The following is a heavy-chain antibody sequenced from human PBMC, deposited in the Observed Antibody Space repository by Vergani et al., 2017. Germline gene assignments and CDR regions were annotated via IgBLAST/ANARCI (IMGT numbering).Heavy chain of an antibody. CDR1: GYTFTSYG. D-gene: IGHD3-10*01. CDR3: AGGRXVQEVTITNYYYYYGMDV. V-gene: IGHV1-18*01. J-gene: IGHJ6*02. Sequence: QVQLVQSGAEVKKPGASVKVSCKASGYTFTSYGISWVRQAPGQGLEWMGWISAYNGNTNYAQKLQGRVTMTTDTSTSTAYMELRSLRSDDTAVYYCAGGRXVQEVTITNYYYYYGMDVWGQGTTVTVSS. CDR2: ISAYNGNT.